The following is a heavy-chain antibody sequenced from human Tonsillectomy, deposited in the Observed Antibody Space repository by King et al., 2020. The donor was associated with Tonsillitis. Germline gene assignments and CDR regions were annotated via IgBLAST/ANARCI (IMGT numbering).Heavy chain of an antibody. V-gene: IGHV1-18*01. CDR1: GYTFTSYG. D-gene: IGHD3-3*01. CDR2: INTYNGNT. CDR3: ARDVLRFLEWLMGDAFDI. J-gene: IGHJ3*02. Sequence: QLVQSGAEVKKPGASVKVSCKASGYTFTSYGISWVRQAPGQGLEWMGWINTYNGNTNYAQKLQGRVTMTTDTSTSTAYRELTSLRSDDTAVYYCARDVLRFLEWLMGDAFDIWGQGTMVTVSS.